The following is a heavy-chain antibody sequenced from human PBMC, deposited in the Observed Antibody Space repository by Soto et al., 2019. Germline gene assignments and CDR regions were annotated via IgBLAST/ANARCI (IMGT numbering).Heavy chain of an antibody. J-gene: IGHJ6*02. Sequence: GRSLRLSXAPSGFTFSSYGMHRVRQAPGKALEWVAVISYDGSNKYYADSVKGRFTISRDNSKNTLYLQMNSLRAEDTAVYYWAKDRIAARLAYYYGMDVWGQGTTVTVSS. V-gene: IGHV3-30*18. CDR3: AKDRIAARLAYYYGMDV. CDR1: GFTFSSYG. CDR2: ISYDGSNK. D-gene: IGHD6-6*01.